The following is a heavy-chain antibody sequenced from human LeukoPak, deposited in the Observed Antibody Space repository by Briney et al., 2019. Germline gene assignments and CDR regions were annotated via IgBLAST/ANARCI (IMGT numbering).Heavy chain of an antibody. CDR1: GFTFSSYA. D-gene: IGHD3-16*01. Sequence: GGTVRLSCAASGFTFSSYAMHWVRQAPGKGLEYVSAISSNGGSTYYANSVKGRFTISRDNSKNTLYLQMNSLRAEDTAVYYCAREQTFPYFDSWGQGTLVPVSS. CDR3: AREQTFPYFDS. J-gene: IGHJ4*02. V-gene: IGHV3-64*01. CDR2: ISSNGGST.